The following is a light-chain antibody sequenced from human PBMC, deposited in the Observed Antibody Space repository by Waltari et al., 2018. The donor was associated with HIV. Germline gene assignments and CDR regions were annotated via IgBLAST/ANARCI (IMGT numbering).Light chain of an antibody. CDR2: GGS. J-gene: IGKJ1*01. CDR3: QQYGSSRWT. Sequence: EIALTQSPGTLSVSPGERVTHYCRASQSVRSSYLDWYQQKRGQAPRLLIYGGSSRATGISDRFSGSGSGTEFAFTISRQEPEDFAVYDCQQYGSSRWTLGQGTKVEIK. CDR1: QSVRSSY. V-gene: IGKV3-20*01.